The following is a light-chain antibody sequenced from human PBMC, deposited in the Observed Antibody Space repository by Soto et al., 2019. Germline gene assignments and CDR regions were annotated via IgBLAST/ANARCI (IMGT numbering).Light chain of an antibody. J-gene: IGKJ1*01. CDR2: GAS. CDR3: QQHSHWPPWT. V-gene: IGKV3-11*01. Sequence: VLTQSPATLSLSPGARATLSCRASENVRTFVDWYQQKPGQAPRLLIYGASNRATDIPARFSGSGSGTDFTLTISNLEPEDFAVYYCQQHSHWPPWTFGQGTKVDI. CDR1: ENVRTF.